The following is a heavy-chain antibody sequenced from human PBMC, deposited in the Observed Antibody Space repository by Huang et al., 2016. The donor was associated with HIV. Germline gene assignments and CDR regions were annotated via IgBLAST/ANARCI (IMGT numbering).Heavy chain of an antibody. CDR1: GFTFKNFG. CDR2: ISYDGSSG. Sequence: QVQLVESGGGVVQPGRSLRLSCVASGFTFKNFGMHWVRQAPGKGLEWVAVISYDGSSGRYSESVKGRFTISRDNPMDTLYLQMNSLRPDDTAVYYCAKESRWYSDLDNWGQGTLVTVSS. J-gene: IGHJ4*02. D-gene: IGHD2-15*01. V-gene: IGHV3-30*18. CDR3: AKESRWYSDLDN.